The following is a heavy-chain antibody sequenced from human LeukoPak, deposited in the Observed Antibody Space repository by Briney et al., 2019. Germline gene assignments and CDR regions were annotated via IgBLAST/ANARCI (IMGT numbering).Heavy chain of an antibody. J-gene: IGHJ6*04. Sequence: GGSLRLSCAASGFTFSSYSMNWVRQAPGKGLEWVSSISSTSTYIYYADSVKGRFTISRDNAKNSLYLQMNSLRAEDTAVYYCACLVGATQDVWGKGTTVIDSS. CDR3: ACLVGATQDV. CDR1: GFTFSSYS. CDR2: ISSTSTYI. V-gene: IGHV3-21*01. D-gene: IGHD1-26*01.